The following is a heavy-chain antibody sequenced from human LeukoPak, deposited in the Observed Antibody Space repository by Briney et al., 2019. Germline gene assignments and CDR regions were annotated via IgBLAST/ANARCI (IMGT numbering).Heavy chain of an antibody. V-gene: IGHV1-8*01. CDR2: MNPNSGNT. D-gene: IGHD3-3*01. Sequence: ASVKVSCKASVYTFTSYDINWVRQATGQGLEWMGWMNPNSGNTGYAQKFQGRVTMTRNTSISTAYMELSSLRSEDTAVYYCARSVVTIFGVVIKTIKNYYYYGMDVWGQGTTVTVSS. CDR1: VYTFTSYD. CDR3: ARSVVTIFGVVIKTIKNYYYYGMDV. J-gene: IGHJ6*02.